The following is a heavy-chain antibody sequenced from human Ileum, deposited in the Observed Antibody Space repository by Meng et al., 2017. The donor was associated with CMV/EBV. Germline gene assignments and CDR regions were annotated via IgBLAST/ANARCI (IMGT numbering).Heavy chain of an antibody. CDR2: IGREASGETT. CDR3: NKWLGGGYSDW. J-gene: IGHJ4*02. V-gene: IGHV3-49*04. D-gene: IGHD3-16*01. CDR1: GFTFGDYD. Sequence: GESLKISCRASGFTFGDYDMSWVRQAPGKGLEWVGFIGREASGETTAYAASVRGRFTISKDESKSIAYLQMNSLKSEDTAVYYCNKWLGGGYSDWWGQGTLVTVSS.